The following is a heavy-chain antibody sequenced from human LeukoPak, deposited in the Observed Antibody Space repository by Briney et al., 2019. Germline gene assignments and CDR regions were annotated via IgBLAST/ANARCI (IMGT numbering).Heavy chain of an antibody. CDR1: GFTFSSYA. CDR3: AREGIVGATLDY. D-gene: IGHD1-26*01. V-gene: IGHV3-7*01. Sequence: PGGSLRLSCAASGFTFSSYAMSWVRQAPGKGLEWVANIKQDGSEKYYVDSVKGRFTISRDNAKNSLYLQMNSLRAEDTAVCYCAREGIVGATLDYWGQGTLVTVSS. J-gene: IGHJ4*02. CDR2: IKQDGSEK.